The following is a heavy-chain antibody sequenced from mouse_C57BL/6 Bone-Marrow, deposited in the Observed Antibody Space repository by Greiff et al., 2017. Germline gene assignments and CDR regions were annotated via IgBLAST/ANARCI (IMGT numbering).Heavy chain of an antibody. J-gene: IGHJ1*03. CDR1: GYTFTDYN. CDR3: ARRFTTVVATQYFDV. CDR2: INPNNGGT. Sequence: EVQLQQSGPELVKPGASVKIPCKASGYTFTDYNMDWVKQSHGKSLEWIGDINPNNGGTIYNQKFKGKATLTVDKSSSTAYMELRSLTSDDTAVXYCARRFTTVVATQYFDVWGTGTTVTVSS. V-gene: IGHV1-18*01. D-gene: IGHD1-1*01.